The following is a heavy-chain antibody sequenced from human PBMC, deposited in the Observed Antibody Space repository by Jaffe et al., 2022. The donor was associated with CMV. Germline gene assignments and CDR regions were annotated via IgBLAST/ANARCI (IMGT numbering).Heavy chain of an antibody. CDR2: INLHNLNNVAT. CDR1: GYEFSGFY. CDR3: ARDLEYSSGNTYFDRLDD. V-gene: IGHV1-2*02. J-gene: IGHJ4*02. Sequence: QVQLVQSGAEVKRPGASVKVSCKASGYEFSGFYIHWVRQAPGQGLEWMGWINLHNLNNVATKYAQNFQGRVTMTTDTSISTAYMELSRLTSDDTALYYCARDLEYSSGNTYFDRLDDWGQGTLVTVSS. D-gene: IGHD2-15*01.